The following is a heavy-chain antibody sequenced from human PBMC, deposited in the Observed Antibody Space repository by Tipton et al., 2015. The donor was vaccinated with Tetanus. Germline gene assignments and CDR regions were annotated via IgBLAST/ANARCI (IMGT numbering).Heavy chain of an antibody. J-gene: IGHJ3*02. CDR3: ARDHTRYSGSSVAPFDI. Sequence: TLSLTCTVSGASISSYYWSWIRQPAGKGLEWIGRVYNSGSTDYNPSLKSRLAMSLDTSKNQFSLKLSSVTAADTAVYYCARDHTRYSGSSVAPFDIWGQGTMVTVSS. CDR1: GASISSYY. V-gene: IGHV4-4*07. D-gene: IGHD6-6*01. CDR2: VYNSGST.